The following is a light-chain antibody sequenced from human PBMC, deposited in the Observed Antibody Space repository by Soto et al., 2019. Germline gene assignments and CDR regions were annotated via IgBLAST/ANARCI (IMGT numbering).Light chain of an antibody. CDR2: AAS. CDR3: QQRDT. CDR1: QSISSY. V-gene: IGKV1-39*01. J-gene: IGKJ3*01. Sequence: DIQMNQSPSSLSASVGDRVTITCRASQSISSYLNWYQQKPGKAPKLLIYAASSLQSGVPSRFSGSGSGTDFTLTISSLQHEDFATYYCQQRDTFGPGTKVDIK.